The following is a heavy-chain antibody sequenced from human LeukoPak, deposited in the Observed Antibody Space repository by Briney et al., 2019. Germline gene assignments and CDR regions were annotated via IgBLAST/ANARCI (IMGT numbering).Heavy chain of an antibody. D-gene: IGHD2-2*01. V-gene: IGHV3-33*01. J-gene: IGHJ4*02. CDR1: GFSFSPYG. CDR3: ARDQGCSSTNCYSLFFHY. CDR2: IWYDGSNK. Sequence: GGSLRLSCAASGFSFSPYGMHWVRQAPGKGLEWVALIWYDGSNKYYADSVKGRFTISRDNSKNTLYLQMNSLRAEDTAVYYCARDQGCSSTNCYSLFFHYWGQGTLVTVSS.